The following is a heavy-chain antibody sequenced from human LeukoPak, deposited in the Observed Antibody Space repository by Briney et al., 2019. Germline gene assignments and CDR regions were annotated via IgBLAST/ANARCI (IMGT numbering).Heavy chain of an antibody. CDR2: IYYSGST. J-gene: IGHJ4*02. Sequence: PSETLSLTCTVSGDSIRSYYWSWIRQTPGKGLEWIGYIYYSGSTIYNPSLKSRVTISLDTSQKHFSLKLRSVTAADTAVYYCARVVGTHFDYWGQGTLVAVSS. V-gene: IGHV4-59*01. CDR1: GDSIRSYY. D-gene: IGHD1-26*01. CDR3: ARVVGTHFDY.